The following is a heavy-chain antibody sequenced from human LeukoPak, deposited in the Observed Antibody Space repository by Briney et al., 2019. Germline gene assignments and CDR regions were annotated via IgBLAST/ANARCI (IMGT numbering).Heavy chain of an antibody. Sequence: RPPLRLSCVASGFPFRSYAMTWVRQTPGKGLESVSAITDDDDTYYADSVKGRFSISRDHSQNTVFLQMNSVTVTDTDGYYCAKFDYWSPESYFDSWGQGTLVTVSS. CDR2: ITDDDDT. CDR3: AKFDYWSPESYFDS. V-gene: IGHV3-23*01. J-gene: IGHJ4*02. CDR1: GFPFRSYA. D-gene: IGHD1-1*01.